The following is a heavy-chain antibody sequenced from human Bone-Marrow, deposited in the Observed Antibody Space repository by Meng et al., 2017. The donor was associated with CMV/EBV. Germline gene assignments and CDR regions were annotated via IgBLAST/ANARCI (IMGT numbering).Heavy chain of an antibody. CDR2: IVVGSGNP. V-gene: IGHV1-58*01. Sequence: SVKVSCKASGFSFSTSAVQWVRQARGQRLEWIGWIVVGSGNPNYAQEFQERVTITRDMSTSTAYMELSSLRSEDTAIYYCAAVVGRHPINSGLVLGFDYWGQGSLVTVSS. D-gene: IGHD6-25*01. CDR1: GFSFSTSA. J-gene: IGHJ4*02. CDR3: AAVVGRHPINSGLVLGFDY.